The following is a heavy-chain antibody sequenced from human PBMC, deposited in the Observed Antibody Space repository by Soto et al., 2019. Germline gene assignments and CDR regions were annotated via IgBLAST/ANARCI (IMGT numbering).Heavy chain of an antibody. CDR3: VRDSVRFGPAFDS. D-gene: IGHD3-10*01. CDR1: GDSISSGDYY. Sequence: SETLSLTCTVSGDSISSGDYYWSWIRQPPGKGLEWIGYVFYTGSAYYYNPSLKSRVTMSVDTSKNQFSLKLSFVTAADTAVYYCVRDSVRFGPAFDSWGQGTLVTV. V-gene: IGHV4-30-4*01. CDR2: VFYTGSAY. J-gene: IGHJ4*02.